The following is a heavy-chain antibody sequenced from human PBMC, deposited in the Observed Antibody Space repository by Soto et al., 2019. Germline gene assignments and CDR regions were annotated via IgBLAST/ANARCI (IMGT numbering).Heavy chain of an antibody. J-gene: IGHJ6*02. CDR2: INPNSGGT. D-gene: IGHD3-10*01. Sequence: ATVKVSCKASGYTFTGYYMHWLLQAPGQGLEWMGWINPNSGGTNYAQKFQGWVTMTRDTSISTAYMELSRLRSDDTAVYYCARQNNYYGSGSYLPYDYYGMDVWGQGTTVTVSS. V-gene: IGHV1-2*04. CDR1: GYTFTGYY. CDR3: ARQNNYYGSGSYLPYDYYGMDV.